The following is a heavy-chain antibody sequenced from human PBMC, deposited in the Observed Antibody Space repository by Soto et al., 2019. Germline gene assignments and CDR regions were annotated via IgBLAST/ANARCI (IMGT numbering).Heavy chain of an antibody. CDR2: IYYSGST. Sequence: SETLSLTCTVSGGSISGYYWSWIRQPPGKGLEWIGYIYYSGSTNYNPSLKSRVTISVDTSKNQFSLKLSSVTAADTAVYYCARGINWGWAFDYWGQGTLVTVSS. CDR1: GGSISGYY. CDR3: ARGINWGWAFDY. D-gene: IGHD7-27*01. V-gene: IGHV4-59*01. J-gene: IGHJ4*02.